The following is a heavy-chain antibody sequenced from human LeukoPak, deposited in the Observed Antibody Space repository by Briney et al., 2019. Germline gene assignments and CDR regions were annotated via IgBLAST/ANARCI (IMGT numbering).Heavy chain of an antibody. V-gene: IGHV3-23*01. J-gene: IGHJ6*01. CDR3: AKARGEDFWSGYYRGYGMDV. D-gene: IGHD3-3*01. Sequence: GGSLRLSCAASGFTFSSYAMSWVRQAPGKGLEWVSAINGSGGSTYYADSVQGRFTISRDNSKNTLYLQMNSLRAEDTAVYYCAKARGEDFWSGYYRGYGMDVWGQGTTVTVSS. CDR1: GFTFSSYA. CDR2: INGSGGST.